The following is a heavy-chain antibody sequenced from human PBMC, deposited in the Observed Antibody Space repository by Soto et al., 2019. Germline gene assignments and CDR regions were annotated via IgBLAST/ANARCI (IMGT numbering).Heavy chain of an antibody. CDR2: ISAYNGNT. CDR1: GYTFTSYG. J-gene: IGHJ5*02. D-gene: IGHD2-8*01. CDR3: ATDYCTHCVFYFLLRPADSFVP. V-gene: IGHV1-18*01. Sequence: GASVKVSCKASGYTFTSYGISWVRQAPGQGLERMGWISAYNGNTNYAQKLQGRVTMTTDTSTSTAYMELRSLRSDDTAVYYCATDYCTHCVFYFLLRPADSFVPSCQGTLVTVSS.